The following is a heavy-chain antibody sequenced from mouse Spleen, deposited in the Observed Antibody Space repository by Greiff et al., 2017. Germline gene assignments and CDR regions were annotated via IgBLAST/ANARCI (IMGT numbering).Heavy chain of an antibody. CDR2: IYPRDGST. J-gene: IGHJ4*01. V-gene: IGHV1-85*01. CDR3: ARSDYGRAMDY. CDR1: GYTFTSYD. Sequence: VQLQESGPELVKPGASVKLSCKASGYTFTSYDINWAKQRPGQGLEWIGWIYPRDGSTKYNEKFKGKATLTVDTSSSTAYMELHSLTSEDSAVYFCARSDYGRAMDYWGQGTSVTVSS. D-gene: IGHD2-1*01.